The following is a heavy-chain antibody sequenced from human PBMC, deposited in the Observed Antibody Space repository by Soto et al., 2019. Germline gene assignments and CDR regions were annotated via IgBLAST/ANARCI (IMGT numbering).Heavy chain of an antibody. D-gene: IGHD7-27*01. V-gene: IGHV3-21*01. Sequence: GGSLRLSCAASGFTFSSYSMNWVRQAPGKGLEWVSSISSSSSYIYYVDSVKGRFTISRDNAKNSLYLQMNSLRAEDTAVYYCARVLTRDYYMDVWGKGTTVTVSS. CDR3: ARVLTRDYYMDV. CDR1: GFTFSSYS. CDR2: ISSSSSYI. J-gene: IGHJ6*03.